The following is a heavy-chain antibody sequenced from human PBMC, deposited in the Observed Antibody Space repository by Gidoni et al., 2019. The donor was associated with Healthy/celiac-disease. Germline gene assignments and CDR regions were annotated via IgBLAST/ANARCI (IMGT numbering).Heavy chain of an antibody. Sequence: QVQLQQWGAGLLKPSETLSLTCAVYGGSFRGYYWSWIRQPPGKGLEWIGEINHSGSTNYNPSLKSRVTISVDTSKNQFSLKLSSVTAADTAVYYCARGEDYYDSSGLYYYYGMDVWGQGTTVTVSS. D-gene: IGHD3-22*01. CDR3: ARGEDYYDSSGLYYYYGMDV. CDR1: GGSFRGYY. V-gene: IGHV4-34*01. J-gene: IGHJ6*02. CDR2: INHSGST.